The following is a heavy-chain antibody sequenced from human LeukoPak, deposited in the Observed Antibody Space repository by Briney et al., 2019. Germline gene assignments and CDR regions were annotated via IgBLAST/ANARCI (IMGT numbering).Heavy chain of an antibody. D-gene: IGHD6-19*01. V-gene: IGHV3-72*01. CDR2: SRSKARSYST. J-gene: IGHJ4*02. Sequence: GGSLSLSCAASGFSFSDYLMDWVRQTPGKRLEWVGRSRSKARSYSTEYAASVKGRFTISRDDSKNVLYLQMNSLKTEDAAVYYCCAGAGSSGPLDYWGQGTPVTVSS. CDR1: GFSFSDYL. CDR3: CAGAGSSGPLDY.